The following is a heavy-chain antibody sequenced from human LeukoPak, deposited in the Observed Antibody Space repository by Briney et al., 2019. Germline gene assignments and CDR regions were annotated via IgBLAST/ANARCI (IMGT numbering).Heavy chain of an antibody. V-gene: IGHV3-74*01. J-gene: IGHJ6*03. CDR3: AKGDTNYYYYMDV. CDR2: INSDGSST. CDR1: GFTLSRYW. D-gene: IGHD3-3*01. Sequence: PGGSLRLSCVASGFTLSRYWMHWVRHAPGRGLVWVARINSDGSSTSYADSVKGRFAISRDNAKNTLYLQMNSLRAEDTALYYCAKGDTNYYYYMDVWGKGTTVTVSS.